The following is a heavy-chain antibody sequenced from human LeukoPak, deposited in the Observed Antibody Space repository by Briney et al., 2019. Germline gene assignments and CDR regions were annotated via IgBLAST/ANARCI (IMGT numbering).Heavy chain of an antibody. J-gene: IGHJ3*02. D-gene: IGHD6-19*01. CDR1: GGTFSSYA. Sequence: SVKVSCKASGGTFSSYAISWVRQAPGQGLEWMGGIIPIFGTANYAQKFQGRVTITADESTSTAYMELSSLRSEDTAVYYCASRFSGWVGAFDIWGQGPMVTVSS. V-gene: IGHV1-69*13. CDR2: IIPIFGTA. CDR3: ASRFSGWVGAFDI.